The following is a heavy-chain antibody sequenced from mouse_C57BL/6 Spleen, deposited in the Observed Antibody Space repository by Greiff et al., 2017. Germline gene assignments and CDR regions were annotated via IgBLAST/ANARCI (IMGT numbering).Heavy chain of an antibody. CDR3: AREYDYDGVLDY. Sequence: VQLQQSGPELVKPGASVKISCKASGYAFSSSWMNWVKQRPGKGLEWIGRIYPGDGDTNYNGKFKGKATLTVDKSSSTAYMQLSSLTSEDSAVYFCAREYDYDGVLDYWGQGTTLTVSS. J-gene: IGHJ2*01. D-gene: IGHD2-4*01. CDR2: IYPGDGDT. V-gene: IGHV1-82*01. CDR1: GYAFSSSW.